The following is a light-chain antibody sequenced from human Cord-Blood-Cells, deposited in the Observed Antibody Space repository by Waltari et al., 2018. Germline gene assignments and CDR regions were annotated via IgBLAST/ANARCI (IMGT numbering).Light chain of an antibody. J-gene: IGKJ3*01. CDR1: QRISSY. CDR2: AAS. CDR3: QQSYSTPRFT. Sequence: DIQMTQSPSSLSASVGDRVTITCRASQRISSYLNWYQQKPGKAPKLLIYAASSLQSGVPSRFSGSGSATDFTRTISSLQPEDFATYYCQQSYSTPRFTFGPGTKVDIK. V-gene: IGKV1-39*01.